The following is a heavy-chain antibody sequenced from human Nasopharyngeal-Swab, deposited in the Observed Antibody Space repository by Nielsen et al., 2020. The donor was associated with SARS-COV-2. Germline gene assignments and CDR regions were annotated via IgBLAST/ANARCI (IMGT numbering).Heavy chain of an antibody. D-gene: IGHD3-10*01. V-gene: IGHV1-18*04. J-gene: IGHJ5*02. CDR1: GYTFTSYG. CDR2: ISAYNGNT. CDR3: ARDRGIWFGELSLTDP. Sequence: GESLKISCKGSGYTFTSYGISWVRQAHGQGLEWMGWISAYNGNTNYAQKLQGRVTMTTDTSTSTAYMELRSLRSDDTAVYYCARDRGIWFGELSLTDPWGQGTLVTVSS.